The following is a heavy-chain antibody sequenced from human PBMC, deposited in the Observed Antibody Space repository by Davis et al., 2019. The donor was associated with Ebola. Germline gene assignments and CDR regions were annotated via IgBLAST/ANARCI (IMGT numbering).Heavy chain of an antibody. V-gene: IGHV4-59*08. CDR1: GGSISSYY. CDR3: AREDWLTFPLDY. CDR2: IYYSGST. D-gene: IGHD3-16*01. J-gene: IGHJ4*02. Sequence: SETLSLTCTVSGGSISSYYWSWIRQHPGKGLEWIGHIYYSGSTNYNPSLKSRVTISVDTSKNQFSLKLSSVTAADTAVYYCAREDWLTFPLDYWGQGTLVTVSS.